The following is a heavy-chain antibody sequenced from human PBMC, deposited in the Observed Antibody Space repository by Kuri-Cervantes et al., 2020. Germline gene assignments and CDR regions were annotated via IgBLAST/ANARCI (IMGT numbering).Heavy chain of an antibody. D-gene: IGHD3-22*01. CDR1: GYTFTSYA. CDR2: SNAGNGNT. Sequence: ASVKVSCKASGYTFTSYAMHWVRQAPGQRLEWMGWSNAGNGNTKYSQKFQGRVTITRDTSASTAYMELGSLRSEDTAVYYCARVRYSWGYYDSSGYYAFDYWGQGTLVTVSS. V-gene: IGHV1-3*01. CDR3: ARVRYSWGYYDSSGYYAFDY. J-gene: IGHJ4*02.